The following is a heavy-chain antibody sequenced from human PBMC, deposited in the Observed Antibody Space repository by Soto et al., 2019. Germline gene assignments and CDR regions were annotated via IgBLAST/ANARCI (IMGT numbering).Heavy chain of an antibody. Sequence: GGSLRLSFAAPGFTFSSYGMPWVRQAPGKGLEWVAVISYDGSNKYYADSVKGRFTISRDNSKNTLYLQMNSLRAEDTAVYYCAKGQIAGSAFDIWGQGTMVTVSS. CDR2: ISYDGSNK. V-gene: IGHV3-30*18. J-gene: IGHJ3*02. CDR1: GFTFSSYG. CDR3: AKGQIAGSAFDI. D-gene: IGHD3-22*01.